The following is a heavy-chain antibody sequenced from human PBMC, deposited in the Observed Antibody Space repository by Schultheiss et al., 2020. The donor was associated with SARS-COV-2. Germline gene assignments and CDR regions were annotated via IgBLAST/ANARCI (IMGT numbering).Heavy chain of an antibody. CDR3: ARESGSSSGDFDY. Sequence: GGSLRLSCAASGFTFSNAWMSWVRQAPGKGLEWVSYISSSSSTIYYADSVKGRFTISRDNAKNSLSLQMNSLRAEDTAVYYCARESGSSSGDFDYWGQGTLVTVSS. V-gene: IGHV3-48*01. CDR2: ISSSSSTI. CDR1: GFTFSNAW. D-gene: IGHD6-6*01. J-gene: IGHJ4*02.